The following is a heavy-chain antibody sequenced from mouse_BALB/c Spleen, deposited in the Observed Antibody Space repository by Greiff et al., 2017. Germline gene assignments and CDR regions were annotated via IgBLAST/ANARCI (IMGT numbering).Heavy chain of an antibody. CDR1: GFNIKDTY. Sequence: EVQLQQSGAELVKPGASVKLSCTASGFNIKDTYMHWVKQRPEQGLEWIGRIDPANGNTKYDPKFQGKATITADTSSNTAYLQLSSLTSEDTAVYYCASLRQLGLRDYWGQGTTLTVSS. V-gene: IGHV14-3*02. D-gene: IGHD3-2*01. J-gene: IGHJ2*01. CDR3: ASLRQLGLRDY. CDR2: IDPANGNT.